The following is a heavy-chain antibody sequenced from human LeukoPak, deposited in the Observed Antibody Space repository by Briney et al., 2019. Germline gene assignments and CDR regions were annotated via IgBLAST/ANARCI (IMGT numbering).Heavy chain of an antibody. Sequence: GGSLRLSCAASGFTFSGSAMHWVPQASGEGLEWVCRIRRKANSYATAYAASVKGRFTISRDDSKNTAYLQMNSLKTEDTAVYYCTSPSGRGVQNWFDPWGQGTLVTVSS. J-gene: IGHJ5*02. CDR3: TSPSGRGVQNWFDP. CDR2: IRRKANSYAT. D-gene: IGHD3-10*01. V-gene: IGHV3-73*01. CDR1: GFTFSGSA.